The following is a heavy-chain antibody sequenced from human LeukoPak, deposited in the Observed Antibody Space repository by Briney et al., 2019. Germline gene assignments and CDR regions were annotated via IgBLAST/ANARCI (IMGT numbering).Heavy chain of an antibody. V-gene: IGHV4-31*03. CDR2: IYYNGNT. D-gene: IGHD3-10*01. CDR3: ARSGDLGGGFDY. J-gene: IGHJ4*02. CDR1: GNSISRAGYY. Sequence: SETLSLTCTVSGNSISRAGYYWNWIRQHPGKGLEWIGYIYYNGNTFYNPPLESRMTMSLDTSKSQFPLKLSSVTAADPAVYYCARSGDLGGGFDYWGQGTLVTVSS.